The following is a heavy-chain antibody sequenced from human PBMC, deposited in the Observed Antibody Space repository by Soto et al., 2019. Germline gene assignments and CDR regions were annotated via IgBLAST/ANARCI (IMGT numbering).Heavy chain of an antibody. D-gene: IGHD3-22*01. CDR1: GYTFTNYG. CDR3: ARVYDSRGYRDWYFDL. J-gene: IGHJ2*01. V-gene: IGHV1-18*04. CDR2: INPDNGNP. Sequence: QVHLVQSGGEVKKPGASVKVSCKASGYTFTNYGITWVRQAPGQGLEWMGWINPDNGNPNYAQKLHGRVTMTTDTSTSTAYMELRSLRSDDTAVYYCARVYDSRGYRDWYFDLWGRGTLVTVSS.